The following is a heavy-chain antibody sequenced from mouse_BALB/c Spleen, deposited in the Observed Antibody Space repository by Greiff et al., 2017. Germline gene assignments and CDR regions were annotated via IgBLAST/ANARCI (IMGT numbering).Heavy chain of an antibody. Sequence: EVQVVESGPSLVKPSQTLSLTCSVTGDSITSGYWNWIRKFPGNKLEYMGYISYSGSTYYNPSLKSRISITRDTSKNQYYLQLNSVTTEDTATYYCARYEGTGYAMDYWGQGTSVTVSS. CDR1: GDSITSGY. J-gene: IGHJ4*01. CDR2: ISYSGST. CDR3: ARYEGTGYAMDY. V-gene: IGHV3-8*02. D-gene: IGHD3-3*01.